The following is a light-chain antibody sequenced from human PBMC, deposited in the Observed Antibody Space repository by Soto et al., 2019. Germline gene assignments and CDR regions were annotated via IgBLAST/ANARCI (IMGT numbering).Light chain of an antibody. V-gene: IGKV3-20*01. CDR2: GAS. CDR1: QSVDRY. J-gene: IGKJ1*01. CDR3: QQYGGSPT. Sequence: EIVLTQSPGTLSLSPGERATLFFRASQSVDRYLAWYQQKPGQAPRLLIYGASNRATGIPDRISGGGSGTDFTLTISRLGPEDFAIYYCQQYGGSPTFGQGTKVDIK.